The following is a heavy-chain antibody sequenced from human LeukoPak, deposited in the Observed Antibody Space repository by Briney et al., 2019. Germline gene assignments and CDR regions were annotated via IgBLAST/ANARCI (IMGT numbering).Heavy chain of an antibody. CDR3: ARDKTNKGHDC. D-gene: IGHD2-8*01. V-gene: IGHV3-11*01. CDR1: GFSLSDYC. J-gene: IGHJ4*02. CDR2: VGNGGSNLM. Sequence: GGSLRLSCAVSGFSLSDYCMTWVRQAPGKGLEWISYVGNGGSNLMLYADSVRGRFPVLRDYAKNSLYLQMSSLRAEDTAVYYCARDKTNKGHDCWGQGTLVTVFS.